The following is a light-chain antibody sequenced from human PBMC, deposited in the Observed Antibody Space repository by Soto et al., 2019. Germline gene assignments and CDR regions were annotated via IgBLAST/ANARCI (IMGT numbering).Light chain of an antibody. CDR1: QSVLYNSDNKNY. Sequence: DIVMTQSPDSLAVSLGERATINCKSSQSVLYNSDNKNYLAWYRQKPGQPPKLLIYWVSTRDSGVPDRFSGSGSGADFTLTIGSRQAEDVAGYYLQQDYTTLTFGGGTKLEIK. CDR2: WVS. J-gene: IGKJ4*01. V-gene: IGKV4-1*01. CDR3: QQDYTTLT.